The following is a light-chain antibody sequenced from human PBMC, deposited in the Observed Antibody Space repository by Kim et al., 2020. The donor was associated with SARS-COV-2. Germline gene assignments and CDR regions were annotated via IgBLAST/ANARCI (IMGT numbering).Light chain of an antibody. CDR3: SAWDSSLNAWV. CDR1: SNNVGNQG. CDR2: REN. Sequence: QAGLTQPPSVSKDLRQTATLTCTGNSNNVGNQGAAWLQHHQGHPPKLLSSRENNRPSGISDRFSASRSGNTASLTITGVKPEDEADYYCSAWDSSLNAWVFGGGTQLTVL. V-gene: IGLV10-54*04. J-gene: IGLJ3*02.